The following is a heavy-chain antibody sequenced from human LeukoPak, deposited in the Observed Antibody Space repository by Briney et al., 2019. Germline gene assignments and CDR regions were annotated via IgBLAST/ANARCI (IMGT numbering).Heavy chain of an antibody. Sequence: SETLSLTCAVSGYSISSGYYWGWIRQPPGKGLEWIGSIYHSGSTYYNPSLKSRVTISVDTSKNQFSLKLSSVTAADTAVHYFAIYYYGSGGGGDYWGQGTLVTVSS. CDR2: IYHSGST. D-gene: IGHD3-10*01. CDR3: AIYYYGSGGGGDY. J-gene: IGHJ4*02. V-gene: IGHV4-38-2*01. CDR1: GYSISSGYY.